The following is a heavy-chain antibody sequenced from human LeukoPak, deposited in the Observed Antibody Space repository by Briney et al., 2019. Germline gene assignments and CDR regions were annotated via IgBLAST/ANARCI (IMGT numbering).Heavy chain of an antibody. J-gene: IGHJ4*02. CDR2: LDPEDGET. CDR1: GYTLTELS. V-gene: IGHV1-24*01. Sequence: ASVKVSCKVSGYTLTELSTHWVRQAPGKGLEWMGGLDPEDGETIYAQKFQGRVTMTEDTSTDTAYMELSSLRSEDTAVYYCATDLMIVATTPNQYFDYWGQGTLVTVSS. CDR3: ATDLMIVATTPNQYFDY. D-gene: IGHD5-12*01.